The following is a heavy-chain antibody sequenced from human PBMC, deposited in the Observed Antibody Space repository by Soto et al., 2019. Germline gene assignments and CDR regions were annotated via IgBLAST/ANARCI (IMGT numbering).Heavy chain of an antibody. CDR2: SAYTGNT. Sequence: SETLSLTCVVSGGSITSYHWSWIRQFPGKGLEWIAYSAYTGNTNYNPSLKSRVTMSVDTSKNQFSLKLSSVTAADTAVYYCARSWDGSGSSDYWGQGTLVTVSS. CDR3: ARSWDGSGSSDY. V-gene: IGHV4-59*12. J-gene: IGHJ4*02. D-gene: IGHD3-10*01. CDR1: GGSITSYH.